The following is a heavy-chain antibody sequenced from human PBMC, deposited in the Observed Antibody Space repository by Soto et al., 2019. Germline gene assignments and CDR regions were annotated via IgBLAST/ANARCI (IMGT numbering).Heavy chain of an antibody. CDR1: GYTFTGYY. J-gene: IGHJ6*02. D-gene: IGHD6-19*01. CDR3: ARDLGQWYDSLYYYYGMDV. Sequence: GASVKVSCKASGYTFTGYYMHWVRQAPGQGLEWMGWINPNSGGTNYAQKFQGWVTMTRDTSISTAYMELSRLRSDDTAVYYCARDLGQWYDSLYYYYGMDVWGQGTTVTVSS. CDR2: INPNSGGT. V-gene: IGHV1-2*04.